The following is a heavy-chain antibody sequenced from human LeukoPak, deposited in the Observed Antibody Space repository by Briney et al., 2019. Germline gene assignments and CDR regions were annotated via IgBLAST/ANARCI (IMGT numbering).Heavy chain of an antibody. CDR1: GYTFTGYY. V-gene: IGHV1-2*06. D-gene: IGHD6-13*01. J-gene: IGHJ4*02. CDR2: INPNSGGT. Sequence: ASVKVSCKASGYTFTGYYMHWVRQAPGQGLEWMGRINPNSGGTNYAQKFQGRVTMTRDTSISTAYMELSRLRSDDTAVYYCVCSQGIAAAGLDYWGQGTLVTVSS. CDR3: VCSQGIAAAGLDY.